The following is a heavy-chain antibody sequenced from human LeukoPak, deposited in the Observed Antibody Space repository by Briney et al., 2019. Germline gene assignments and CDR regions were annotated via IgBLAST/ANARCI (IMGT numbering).Heavy chain of an antibody. V-gene: IGHV5-51*01. J-gene: IGHJ3*02. CDR2: IYPYDSDT. Sequence: GESLKISCKGSGYSFTSYWNGWVRQMPRKGLEEMVIIYPYDSDTRYSPSFQSQVTISADKSIGTASLQLSSLKASDTAMYYCARRSGLRFLTEANDGFDIWGQGRMMTVSS. D-gene: IGHD3-3*01. CDR3: ARRSGLRFLTEANDGFDI. CDR1: GYSFTSYW.